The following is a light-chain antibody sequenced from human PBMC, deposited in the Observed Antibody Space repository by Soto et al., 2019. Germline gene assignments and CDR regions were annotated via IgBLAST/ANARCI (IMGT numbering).Light chain of an antibody. CDR3: YGYDSRRRGWV. Sequence: QSVLTQPPSVSGAPGQRVTISCTGSSSNIGAGYDVHWYQQLPGTAPKLLIYGNSNRPSGVPDRFSGSKSGTSTSLAITGLQVEDEDDYYCYGYDSRRRGWVFGGGTKLTVL. V-gene: IGLV1-40*01. J-gene: IGLJ3*02. CDR1: SSNIGAGYD. CDR2: GNS.